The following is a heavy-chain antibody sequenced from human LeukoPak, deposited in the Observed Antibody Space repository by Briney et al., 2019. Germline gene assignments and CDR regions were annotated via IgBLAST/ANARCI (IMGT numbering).Heavy chain of an antibody. J-gene: IGHJ3*02. CDR3: AREMSGTYDAFDI. Sequence: GASVKVSCKASGGTFSSYAISWVRQAPGQGLEWMGGIIPIFGTANYAQKFQGRVTITADESTSTAYMELSSLRPEDTAVYYCAREMSGTYDAFDIWGQGTMVTVSS. CDR1: GGTFSSYA. D-gene: IGHD1-14*01. V-gene: IGHV1-69*13. CDR2: IIPIFGTA.